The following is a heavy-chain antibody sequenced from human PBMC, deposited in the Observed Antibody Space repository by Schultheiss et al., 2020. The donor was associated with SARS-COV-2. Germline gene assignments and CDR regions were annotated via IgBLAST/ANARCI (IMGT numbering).Heavy chain of an antibody. CDR3: TGQTSSCHDY. J-gene: IGHJ4*02. CDR1: GFTFSSYA. V-gene: IGHV3-73*01. Sequence: GGSLRLSCAASGFTFSSYAIHWVRQRSGKGLEWVGRVHNTANNYATAYGASVMGRFTISRDDASNTAFLQMNSLKVEDTAIYYCTGQTSSCHDYWGRGTLVTVSS. CDR2: VHNTANNYAT.